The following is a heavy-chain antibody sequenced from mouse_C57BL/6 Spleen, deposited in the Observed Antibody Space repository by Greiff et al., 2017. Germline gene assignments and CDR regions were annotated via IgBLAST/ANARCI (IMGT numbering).Heavy chain of an antibody. J-gene: IGHJ3*01. CDR3: ASYYVSSPAWFAY. CDR1: GYAFSSYW. V-gene: IGHV1-80*01. D-gene: IGHD1-1*01. Sequence: QVQLKESGAELVKPGASVKISCKASGYAFSSYWMNWVKQRPGKGLEWIGQIYPGDGDTNYKGKFKGKAPLTADKSSSPAYMQLRSLTSEDSAVYFCASYYVSSPAWFAYWGQGTLVTVSA. CDR2: IYPGDGDT.